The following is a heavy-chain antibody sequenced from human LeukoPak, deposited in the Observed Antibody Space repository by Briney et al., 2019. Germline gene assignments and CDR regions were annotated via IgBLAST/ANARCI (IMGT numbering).Heavy chain of an antibody. Sequence: PSETLSLTCTVSGGSISSSSYYWGWIRQPPGKGLEWIGSIYYSGSTYYNPSLKSRVTISVDTSKNQFSLKLSSVTAADTAVYYCARHFLLPYYLDYWGQGTLVTVSS. CDR2: IYYSGST. J-gene: IGHJ4*02. D-gene: IGHD2/OR15-2a*01. CDR3: ARHFLLPYYLDY. V-gene: IGHV4-39*01. CDR1: GGSISSSSYY.